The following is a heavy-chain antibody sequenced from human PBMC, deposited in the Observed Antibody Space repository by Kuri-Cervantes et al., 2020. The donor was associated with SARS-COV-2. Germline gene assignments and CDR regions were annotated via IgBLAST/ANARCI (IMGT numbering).Heavy chain of an antibody. CDR3: AKDYSVLRFLGGRGGFDY. D-gene: IGHD3-3*01. J-gene: IGHJ4*02. Sequence: ESLKISCAVSGFTFSSFSMNWVRQAPGKGLGWVSGISGSGDNTYYAESVKGRFTISRDNSKKTLYLQMNSLRAEDTAVYYCAKDYSVLRFLGGRGGFDYWGRGTLVPVSS. CDR2: ISGSGDNT. V-gene: IGHV3-23*01. CDR1: GFTFSSFS.